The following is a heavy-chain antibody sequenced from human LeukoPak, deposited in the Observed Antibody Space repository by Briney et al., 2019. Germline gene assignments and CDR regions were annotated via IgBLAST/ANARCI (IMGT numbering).Heavy chain of an antibody. D-gene: IGHD3-10*01. CDR1: GFTFDDYA. Sequence: PGRSLRLSCAASGFTFDDYAMHWVRQAPGKGLEWVSGISWNSGSIGYADSVKGRFTISRDNAKNSLYLQMNSLRAEDTALYYCAKEGYYGSGSLYGMDVWGQGTAVTVSS. J-gene: IGHJ6*02. CDR3: AKEGYYGSGSLYGMDV. V-gene: IGHV3-9*01. CDR2: ISWNSGSI.